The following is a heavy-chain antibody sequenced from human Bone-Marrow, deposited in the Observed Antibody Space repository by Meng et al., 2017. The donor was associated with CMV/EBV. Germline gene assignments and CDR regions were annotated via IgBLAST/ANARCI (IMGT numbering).Heavy chain of an antibody. Sequence: ASVKVSCKASGYTFTSYYMHWVRQAPGQGLEWMGIINPSGGSTSYAQKFQGRVTMTRDTSTSTVYMELSSLRSEDKAVYYCARDRPEIVVVPAGKYYYYYGMDVWGQGTTVTVSS. CDR1: GYTFTSYY. V-gene: IGHV1-46*01. J-gene: IGHJ6*02. CDR3: ARDRPEIVVVPAGKYYYYYGMDV. D-gene: IGHD2-2*01. CDR2: INPSGGST.